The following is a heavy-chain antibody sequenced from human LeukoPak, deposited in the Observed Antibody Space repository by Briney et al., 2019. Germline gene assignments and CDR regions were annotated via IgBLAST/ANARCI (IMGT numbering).Heavy chain of an antibody. CDR2: ISSSAGTI. Sequence: GGSLRLSRAASGFTFSSYNMNWVRQAPGKGLEWVSFISSSAGTIYYADSVKGRFTISKDNAKNSLYLQMNSLRVEDTAVYYCARDLTLSYWGQGTLVTVSS. D-gene: IGHD1-14*01. CDR3: ARDLTLSY. J-gene: IGHJ4*02. CDR1: GFTFSSYN. V-gene: IGHV3-48*01.